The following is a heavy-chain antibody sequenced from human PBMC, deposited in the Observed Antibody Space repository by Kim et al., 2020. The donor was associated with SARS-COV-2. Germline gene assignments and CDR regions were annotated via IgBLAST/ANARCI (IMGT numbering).Heavy chain of an antibody. V-gene: IGHV4-31*02. Sequence: YNPSLKSRVTISVDTSKNQFSLKLSSVTAADTAVYYCATAPDAAMVHFDYWGQGTLVTVSS. D-gene: IGHD5-18*01. J-gene: IGHJ4*02. CDR3: ATAPDAAMVHFDY.